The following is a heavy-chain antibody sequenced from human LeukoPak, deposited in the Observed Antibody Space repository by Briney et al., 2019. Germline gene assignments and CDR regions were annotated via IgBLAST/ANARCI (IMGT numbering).Heavy chain of an antibody. J-gene: IGHJ3*02. V-gene: IGHV1-2*06. CDR3: ARGGARGYSFGYDAFDI. CDR2: INPNSAGT. Sequence: GASVKVSCKASGYTFTGYYMHWVRQAPGQGLEWMGRINPNSAGTNYAQKFQGRVTMTRDTSISTAYMELSRLRSDDTAVYYCARGGARGYSFGYDAFDIWGQGTMVTVSS. D-gene: IGHD5-18*01. CDR1: GYTFTGYY.